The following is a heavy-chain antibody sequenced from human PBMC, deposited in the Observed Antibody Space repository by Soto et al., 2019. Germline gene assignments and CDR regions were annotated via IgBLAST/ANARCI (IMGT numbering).Heavy chain of an antibody. V-gene: IGHV3-72*01. J-gene: IGHJ4*02. Sequence: PGGSLRLSCAASGFIFSDHYMEWVRQAPGKGLEWVGRSRNKADGYTTQYAASVKGRFTISRDDSKNSLYLQMNSLKTEDTAMYYCANINVAPGTKSDYWGQGTLVTVSS. CDR1: GFIFSDHY. CDR2: SRNKADGYTT. D-gene: IGHD6-13*01. CDR3: ANINVAPGTKSDY.